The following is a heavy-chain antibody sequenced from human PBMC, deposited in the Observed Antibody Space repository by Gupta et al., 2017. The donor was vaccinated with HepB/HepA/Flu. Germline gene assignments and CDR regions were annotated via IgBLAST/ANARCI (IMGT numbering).Heavy chain of an antibody. CDR2: ISSNGGST. V-gene: IGHV3-64*01. CDR1: GFTFSSYA. D-gene: IGHD2-21*01. CDR3: ARSRLFQVPRNYYYYGRDV. Sequence: EVQLVESVGGLVQPGGSLRLSCAASGFTFSSYAMHWVRQAPGKGLEYVSAISSNGGSTYYANSVKGRFTISRDNSKNTLYLQMGSLRAEDMAVYYCARSRLFQVPRNYYYYGRDVWGQGTTVTVSS. J-gene: IGHJ6*02.